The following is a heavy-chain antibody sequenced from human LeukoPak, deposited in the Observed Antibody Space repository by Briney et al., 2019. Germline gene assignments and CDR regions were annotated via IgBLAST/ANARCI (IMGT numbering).Heavy chain of an antibody. D-gene: IGHD3-10*01. CDR1: GFTVSNNY. J-gene: IGHJ4*02. V-gene: IGHV3-30*03. Sequence: GGSLRLSCAASGFTVSNNYMSWVRQAPGKGLEWVAVTSSDLNVKLYADSVKGRFTISRDNSRSTLYLQMNSLRPEDTAIYYCAREGYYGSGSPPSLYFDYWGQGTLVTVSS. CDR2: TSSDLNVK. CDR3: AREGYYGSGSPPSLYFDY.